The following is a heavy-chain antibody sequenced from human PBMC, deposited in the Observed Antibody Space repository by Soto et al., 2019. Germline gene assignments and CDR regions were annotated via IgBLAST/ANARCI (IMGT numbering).Heavy chain of an antibody. CDR1: GYSFTSYW. V-gene: IGHV5-51*01. CDR2: IYPGDSDT. D-gene: IGHD6-19*01. J-gene: IGHJ6*02. Sequence: GESLKISCKGSGYSFTSYWIGWVLQMPGKGLEWMGIIYPGDSDTRYSPSFQGQVTISADKSISTAYLQWSSLKASDTAMYYCAKASIAVAGYYYYGMDVWGQGTTVTVSS. CDR3: AKASIAVAGYYYYGMDV.